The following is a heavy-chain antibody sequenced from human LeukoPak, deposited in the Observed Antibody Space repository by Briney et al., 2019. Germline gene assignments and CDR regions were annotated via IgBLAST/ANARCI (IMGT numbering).Heavy chain of an antibody. D-gene: IGHD3-22*01. CDR1: GGTFSSYA. CDR3: ARVVPVYDSSGYSVY. Sequence: ASVKVSCKASGGTFSSYAIRWVRQAPGQGLEWMGRIIPILGIANYAQKFQGRVTITADKSTSTAYMELSSLRSEDTAVYYCARVVPVYDSSGYSVYWGQGTLVTVSS. CDR2: IIPILGIA. J-gene: IGHJ4*02. V-gene: IGHV1-69*04.